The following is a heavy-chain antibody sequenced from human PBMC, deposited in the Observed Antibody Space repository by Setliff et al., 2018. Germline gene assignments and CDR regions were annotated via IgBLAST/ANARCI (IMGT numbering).Heavy chain of an antibody. CDR1: GYSISSGYI. D-gene: IGHD3-16*01. J-gene: IGHJ4*02. CDR2: IGHTGSI. CDR3: ARPLGASYYFDY. V-gene: IGHV4-38-2*02. Sequence: PSETLSLTCTVSGYSISSGYIWGWIRQPPGKGLEWVGNIGHTGSINYNPSLKSRLTISRDTSKNQVSLKLNSVTATDTAVYYCARPLGASYYFDYWGQGTLVTVSS.